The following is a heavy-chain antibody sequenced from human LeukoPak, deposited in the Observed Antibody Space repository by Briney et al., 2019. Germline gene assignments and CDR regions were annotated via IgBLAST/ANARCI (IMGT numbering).Heavy chain of an antibody. J-gene: IGHJ4*02. CDR1: GFTFSSYS. Sequence: GGSLRLSCAASGFTFSSYSMNWVRQAPGKGLEWVSSISSSSSYIYYADSVKGRFTISRDNAKNSLYLQMNSLRVEDTAVYYCARSRGNSGSYPLDYWGQGTLVTVSS. V-gene: IGHV3-21*01. CDR3: ARSRGNSGSYPLDY. CDR2: ISSSSSYI. D-gene: IGHD1-26*01.